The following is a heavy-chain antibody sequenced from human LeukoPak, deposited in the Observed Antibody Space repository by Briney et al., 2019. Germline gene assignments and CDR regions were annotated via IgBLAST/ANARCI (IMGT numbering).Heavy chain of an antibody. Sequence: SETLSLTCTVSGGSISSSSYYWGWIRQPPGKGLEWIGYIYYSGSTNYNPSLKSRVTISVDTSKNQFSLKLSSVTAADTAVYYCARGTHYGSGSYYFGYDAFDIWGQGTMVTVSS. CDR1: GGSISSSSYY. CDR3: ARGTHYGSGSYYFGYDAFDI. J-gene: IGHJ3*02. V-gene: IGHV4-61*05. D-gene: IGHD3-10*01. CDR2: IYYSGST.